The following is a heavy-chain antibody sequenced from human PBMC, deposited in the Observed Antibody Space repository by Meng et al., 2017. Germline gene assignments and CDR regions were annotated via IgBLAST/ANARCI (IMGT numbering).Heavy chain of an antibody. J-gene: IGHJ4*02. CDR2: IYHSGST. Sequence: QVPPQESVPGLVKPSGTLSLPCAVSSGSISRSNWWSWVRQPPGKGLEWIGEIYHSGSTNYNPSLKGRVTISVDKSKNQFSLKLSSVTAADTAVYYCARAGVGYYDSSGPYSYWGQGTLVTVSS. CDR3: ARAGVGYYDSSGPYSY. D-gene: IGHD3-22*01. V-gene: IGHV4-4*02. CDR1: SGSISRSNW.